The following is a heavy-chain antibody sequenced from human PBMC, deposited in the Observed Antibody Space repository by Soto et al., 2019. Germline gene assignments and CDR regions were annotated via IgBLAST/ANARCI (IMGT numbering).Heavy chain of an antibody. CDR1: GYTFTSYY. CDR3: ARTLRGERNYYYYYGMDV. V-gene: IGHV1-46*01. J-gene: IGHJ6*02. Sequence: ASVKVSCKASGYTFTSYYMHWVRQAPGQGLEWMGIINPSGGSTSYAQKFQGRVTMTRDTSTSTVYMELSSLRSEDTAVYYFARTLRGERNYYYYYGMDVWGQGTTVTVSS. D-gene: IGHD3-10*01. CDR2: INPSGGST.